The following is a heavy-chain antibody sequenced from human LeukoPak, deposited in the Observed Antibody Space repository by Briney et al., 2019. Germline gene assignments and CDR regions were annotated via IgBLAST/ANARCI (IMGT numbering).Heavy chain of an antibody. V-gene: IGHV3-21*01. Sequence: GGSLRLSCTASGFSFSGYWMTWVPQAPGKGLEWVSSISSSSCYIYYADSVKGRFTISRDNAKNSLYLQMNSLRAEDTAVYYCARARPAPGYWGQGTLVTVSS. CDR3: ARARPAPGY. J-gene: IGHJ4*02. CDR1: GFSFSGYW. CDR2: ISSSSCYI.